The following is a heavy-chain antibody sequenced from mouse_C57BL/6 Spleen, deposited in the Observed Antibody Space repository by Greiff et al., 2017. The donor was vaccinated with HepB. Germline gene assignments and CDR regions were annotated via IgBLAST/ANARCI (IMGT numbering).Heavy chain of an antibody. D-gene: IGHD1-1*01. Sequence: VQLQESGAELVKPGASVKMSCKASGYTFTTYPIEWMKQNHGKSLEWIGNFHPYNDDTKYNEKFKGKATLTVEKSSSTVYLELSRLTSDDSTVYYCARSYGSSYEGWYFDVWGTGTTVTVSS. V-gene: IGHV1-47*01. CDR1: GYTFTTYP. CDR2: FHPYNDDT. J-gene: IGHJ1*03. CDR3: ARSYGSSYEGWYFDV.